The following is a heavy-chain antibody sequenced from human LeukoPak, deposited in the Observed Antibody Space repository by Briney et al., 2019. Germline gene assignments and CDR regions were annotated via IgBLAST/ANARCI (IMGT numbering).Heavy chain of an antibody. V-gene: IGHV4-39*07. CDR3: ARDLYSYGYNWFDP. CDR1: GGSISSYY. D-gene: IGHD5-18*01. J-gene: IGHJ5*02. Sequence: KASETLSLTCTVSGGSISSYYWGWIRQPPGKGLEWIGSIYYSGSTYYNPSLKGRVTISVDTSKNQFSLKLSSVTAADTAVYYCARDLYSYGYNWFDPWGQGTLVTVSS. CDR2: IYYSGST.